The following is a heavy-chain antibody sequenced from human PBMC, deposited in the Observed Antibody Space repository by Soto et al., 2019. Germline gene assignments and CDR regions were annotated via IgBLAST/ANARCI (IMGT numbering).Heavy chain of an antibody. J-gene: IGHJ6*03. CDR3: ARDHGRVGSGWYRPNYMDV. V-gene: IGHV4-4*02. Sequence: SETLSLTCAVSSGSLSSSNWWSWVRQPPGKGLEWIGEIYHSGSTNYNPSLKSRVTISVDKSKNQFSLKLSSVTAADTAVYYCARDHGRVGSGWYRPNYMDVWGKGTTVT. D-gene: IGHD6-19*01. CDR2: IYHSGST. CDR1: SGSLSSSNW.